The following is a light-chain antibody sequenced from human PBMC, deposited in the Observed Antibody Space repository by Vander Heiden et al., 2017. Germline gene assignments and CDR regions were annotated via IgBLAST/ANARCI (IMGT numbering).Light chain of an antibody. J-gene: IGKJ2*01. Sequence: DIVMTQSAATLSVSPGEGATLSCRASQNVSSNLAWYQQKPGQPPRLLIYGASTRATGIPARFSGSGSGTEFTLTISSLQSEDFAVYYCQQYNSGPPGTFGQGTKLEIK. CDR1: QNVSSN. V-gene: IGKV3-15*01. CDR3: QQYNSGPPGT. CDR2: GAS.